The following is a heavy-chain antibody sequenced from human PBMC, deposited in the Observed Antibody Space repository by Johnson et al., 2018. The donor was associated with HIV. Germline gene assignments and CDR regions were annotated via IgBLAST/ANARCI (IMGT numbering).Heavy chain of an antibody. V-gene: IGHV3-74*03. J-gene: IGHJ3*02. D-gene: IGHD2/OR15-2a*01. Sequence: VQLVESGGGLVQPGGSLRLSCAASGFTFSPYWMHWVRQAPGKGLVWVARIYSDGSDTAYADSVKGRFTISRDNAKKTLYLQMNSLRAGDTAVYYCARDRSKGGAFDIWGQGTMVTVSS. CDR3: ARDRSKGGAFDI. CDR1: GFTFSPYW. CDR2: IYSDGSDT.